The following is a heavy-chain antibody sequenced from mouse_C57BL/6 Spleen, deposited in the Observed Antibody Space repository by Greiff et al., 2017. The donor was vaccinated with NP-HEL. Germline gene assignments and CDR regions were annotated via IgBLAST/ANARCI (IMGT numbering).Heavy chain of an antibody. CDR2: LSSGGSYT. V-gene: IGHV5-6*01. D-gene: IGHD2-4*01. J-gene: IGHJ3*01. CDR3: ARLDYDVSWFAY. Sequence: EVQVVESGGDLVKPGGSLKLSCAASGFTFSSYGMSWVRQTPDTRLEWVATLSSGGSYTYYPDSVKGRFTISRDNAKNTLYLQMSSLKSEDTAMYYCARLDYDVSWFAYWGQGTLVTGSA. CDR1: GFTFSSYG.